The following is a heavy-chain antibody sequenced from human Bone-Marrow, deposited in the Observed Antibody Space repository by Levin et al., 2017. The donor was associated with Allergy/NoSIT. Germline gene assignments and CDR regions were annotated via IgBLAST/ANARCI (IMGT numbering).Heavy chain of an antibody. Sequence: GGSLRLSCAVSGLTVSNEFMTWVRQAPGKGLEWVSVIYNGGGTYYADSVKGRFTISRDTSKNTVYLQMHSLRVDDTAVYYCARPLNTAGHFGWFDPWGQGTLVTVSS. V-gene: IGHV3-53*01. D-gene: IGHD4/OR15-4a*01. CDR2: IYNGGGT. CDR1: GLTVSNEF. J-gene: IGHJ5*02. CDR3: ARPLNTAGHFGWFDP.